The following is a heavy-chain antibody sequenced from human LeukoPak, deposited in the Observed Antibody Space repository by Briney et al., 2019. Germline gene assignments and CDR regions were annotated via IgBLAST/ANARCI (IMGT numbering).Heavy chain of an antibody. V-gene: IGHV3-7*01. D-gene: IGHD3-3*01. CDR3: ARDFSSGYYETDFDY. CDR2: IKQDGSEK. J-gene: IGHJ4*02. Sequence: PGGSLRLSCAASGFTFSSYWMSWVRQAPGKGLEWVANIKQDGSEKCYVDSVKGRFTISRDNAKNSLYLQMNSLRAEDTAVYYCARDFSSGYYETDFDYWGQGTLVTVSS. CDR1: GFTFSSYW.